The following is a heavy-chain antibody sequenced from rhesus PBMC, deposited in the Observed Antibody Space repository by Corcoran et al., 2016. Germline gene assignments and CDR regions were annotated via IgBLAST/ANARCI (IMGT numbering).Heavy chain of an antibody. V-gene: IGHV3S5*01. Sequence: EVQLVESGGGLVQPGGSLRLSCAASGFTFSSYGMSWVRQAPGKGLEWVSAINSGGRTTYYADSVKGRFNISRDNSKNTLSLQMNSLRAEDTAVYYCAKAWYSGSSYYFDYWGQGVLVTVSS. CDR2: INSGGRTT. CDR3: AKAWYSGSSYYFDY. J-gene: IGHJ4*01. CDR1: GFTFSSYG. D-gene: IGHD6-25*01.